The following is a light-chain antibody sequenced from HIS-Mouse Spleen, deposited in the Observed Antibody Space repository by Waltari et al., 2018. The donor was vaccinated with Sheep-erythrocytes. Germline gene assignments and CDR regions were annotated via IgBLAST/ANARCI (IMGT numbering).Light chain of an antibody. J-gene: IGLJ3*02. CDR1: SSDVGGYNY. Sequence: QSALTQPPSASGSPGQSVTISCTGTSSDVGGYNYVSWYQQHPGKAPKLMIYEVSKRPSGVPECFSGSQSGNTASLTVSGLQAEDEADYYCSSYAGSNNWVFGGGTKLTVL. CDR2: EVS. V-gene: IGLV2-8*01. CDR3: SSYAGSNNWV.